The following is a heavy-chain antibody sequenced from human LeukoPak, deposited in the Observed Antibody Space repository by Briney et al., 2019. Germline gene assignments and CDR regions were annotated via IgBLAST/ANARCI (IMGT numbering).Heavy chain of an antibody. CDR2: IYYRGST. V-gene: IGHV4-39*01. CDR1: GGSISSGGYY. J-gene: IGHJ4*02. D-gene: IGHD3-10*01. Sequence: SQTLSLTCTVSGGSISSGGYYWGWIRQPPGKELEGIGTIYYRGSTYYNPSLKSRVTISVNTSKNQFSLKLSSGTAADTAVYYCTRLGRRGYYFDYWGQGTLVTVSS. CDR3: TRLGRRGYYFDY.